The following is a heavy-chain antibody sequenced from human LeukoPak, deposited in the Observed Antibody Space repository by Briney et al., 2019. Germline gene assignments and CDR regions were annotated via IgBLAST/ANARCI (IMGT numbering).Heavy chain of an antibody. Sequence: GRPLRLSCAASGFTFSDSVMHWVRQAPGSGLEWVAGISRDGGFEHYLESVKGRFTISRDNSKNMLYVQMNSLRVEDTSVYYCAREGNTSGHAPAFDVWGQGTMVTVSS. J-gene: IGHJ3*01. CDR2: ISRDGGFE. V-gene: IGHV3-30*03. CDR1: GFTFSDSV. D-gene: IGHD3-22*01. CDR3: AREGNTSGHAPAFDV.